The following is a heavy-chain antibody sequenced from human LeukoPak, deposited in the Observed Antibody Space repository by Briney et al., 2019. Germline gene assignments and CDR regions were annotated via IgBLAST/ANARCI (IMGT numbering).Heavy chain of an antibody. CDR1: GFTFSSYS. Sequence: GGSLRLSCAASGFTFSSYSMNWVRQAPGKGLEWVSSTSSSSSYIYYADSVKGRFTISRDNAKNSLYLQMNSLRAEDTAVYYCARDRGAAAFDYFDYWGQGTLVTVSS. J-gene: IGHJ4*02. CDR2: TSSSSSYI. D-gene: IGHD6-13*01. V-gene: IGHV3-21*01. CDR3: ARDRGAAAFDYFDY.